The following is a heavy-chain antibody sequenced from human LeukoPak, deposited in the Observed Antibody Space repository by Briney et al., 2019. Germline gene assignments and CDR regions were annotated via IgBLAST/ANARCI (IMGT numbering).Heavy chain of an antibody. V-gene: IGHV3-7*01. D-gene: IGHD1-26*01. CDR1: GFTFSRYC. Sequence: GGSLRLSFAASGFTFSRYCMPWVRQAPGKALEWVANIKQDGSEKFYADSLKGRLIISRDNAKSSLYVKVNSLTRGDTAVYYLAREWDSGWGGTYFDNWDQGTLVTVSS. CDR3: AREWDSGWGGTYFDN. J-gene: IGHJ4*02. CDR2: IKQDGSEK.